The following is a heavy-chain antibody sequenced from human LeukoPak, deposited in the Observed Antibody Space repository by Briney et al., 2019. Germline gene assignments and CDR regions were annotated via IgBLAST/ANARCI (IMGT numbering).Heavy chain of an antibody. CDR3: ARGPRYCSTTNCYYMDV. CDR1: GGSISNYY. CDR2: IYTSGST. J-gene: IGHJ6*03. Sequence: SETLSLTCTVSGGSISNYYWNWIRQPAGKGLEWIGRIYTSGSTEYNPSLKSRVTMSVDTSKNQFSLKLTSVTAADTAVYYCARGPRYCSTTNCYYMDVWGKGTRVTVSS. V-gene: IGHV4-4*07. D-gene: IGHD2-2*01.